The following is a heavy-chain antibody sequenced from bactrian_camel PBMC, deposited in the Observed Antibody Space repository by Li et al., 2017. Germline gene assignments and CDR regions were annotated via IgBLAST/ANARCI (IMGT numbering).Heavy chain of an antibody. CDR3: AAAQLLSPNIMLNQIYYGY. CDR1: GFTYSTYS. CDR2: IRNDGMT. J-gene: IGHJ4*01. D-gene: IGHD3*01. V-gene: IGHV3S55*01. Sequence: HVQLVESGGGSVQTGGSLRLSCAVSGFTYSTYSMAWFRQAPGKEREGLAGIRNDGMTRYSDSVKGRFTISKDTAKNTLYLQMNSLKPGDTAMYYCAAAQLLSPNIMLNQIYYGYWGQGTQVTVS.